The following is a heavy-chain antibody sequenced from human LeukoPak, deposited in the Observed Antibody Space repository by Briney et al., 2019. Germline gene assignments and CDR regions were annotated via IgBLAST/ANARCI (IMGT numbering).Heavy chain of an antibody. CDR1: GYTFTSYG. CDR3: ARDAPFPELDCSSTSCYLGY. CDR2: ISAYNGNT. Sequence: ASVKVSCKASGYTFTSYGISWVRQAPGQGLEWMGRISAYNGNTNYAQKLQGRVTMTTDTSTSTAYMELRSLRSDDTAVYYCARDAPFPELDCSSTSCYLGYWGQGTLVTVSS. V-gene: IGHV1-18*01. D-gene: IGHD2-2*01. J-gene: IGHJ4*02.